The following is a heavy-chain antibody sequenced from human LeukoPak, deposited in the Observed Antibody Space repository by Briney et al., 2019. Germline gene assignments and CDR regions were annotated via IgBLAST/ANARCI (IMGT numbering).Heavy chain of an antibody. D-gene: IGHD1-1*01. CDR2: MNSDGSST. CDR1: GFTFSNYW. CDR3: ARVEGVLQYYYGMDV. Sequence: GGSLRLSCAASGFTFSNYWMHWVRHVPGQGLVWVSRMNSDGSSTNYADSVKGRFTMSRDNAKNMVYVQMDSLRAEDTAVYYCARVEGVLQYYYGMDVWGQGTTVTVS. V-gene: IGHV3-74*01. J-gene: IGHJ6*02.